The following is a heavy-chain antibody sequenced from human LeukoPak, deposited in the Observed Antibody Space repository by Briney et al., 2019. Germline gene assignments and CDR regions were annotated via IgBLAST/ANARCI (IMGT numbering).Heavy chain of an antibody. CDR3: ARVPDHCSGGSCYGYYYYGMDV. CDR2: IKQDGSEK. CDR1: GFTFSSYW. J-gene: IGHJ6*02. D-gene: IGHD2-15*01. Sequence: GGSLRLSCAASGFTFSSYWMSWVRQAPGKGLEWVANIKQDGSEKYYVDSVKGRFTISRDNAKNSLYLQMNSLRAEDTAVYYCARVPDHCSGGSCYGYYYYGMDVWGQGTTVTVSS. V-gene: IGHV3-7*01.